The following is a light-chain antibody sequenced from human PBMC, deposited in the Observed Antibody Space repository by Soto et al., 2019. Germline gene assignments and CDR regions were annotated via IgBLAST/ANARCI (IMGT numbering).Light chain of an antibody. CDR2: DTS. Sequence: DIVMTQSPATLSVSPGERVTLSCRASQSVSRFLAWYQQRPGQAPRLLIYDTSTRATGVPARFSGSGSGTEFSLTISSLQSEDVAGYYCQQYDNWPPCTFGQGTKWEVK. CDR3: QQYDNWPPCT. J-gene: IGKJ2*02. V-gene: IGKV3-15*01. CDR1: QSVSRF.